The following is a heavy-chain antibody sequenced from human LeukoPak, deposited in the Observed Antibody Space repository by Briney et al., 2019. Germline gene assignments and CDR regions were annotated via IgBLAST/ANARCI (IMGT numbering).Heavy chain of an antibody. J-gene: IGHJ4*02. Sequence: SETLSLTCAVYGGSFSGYYWSWIRRPPGKGLEWIGEINHSGSTNYNPSLKSRVIISVDTSKNQFSLKLSSVTAADTAVYYCARGDLGYCSGGSCYQDYWGQGTLVTVSS. CDR3: ARGDLGYCSGGSCYQDY. CDR1: GGSFSGYY. V-gene: IGHV4-34*01. CDR2: INHSGST. D-gene: IGHD2-15*01.